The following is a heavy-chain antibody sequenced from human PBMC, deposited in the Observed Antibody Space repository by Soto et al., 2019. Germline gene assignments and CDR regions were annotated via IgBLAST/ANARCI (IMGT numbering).Heavy chain of an antibody. CDR3: ARLIVGAIYWFDP. D-gene: IGHD1-26*01. CDR1: GGSISSSSYY. CDR2: IYYSGST. J-gene: IGHJ5*02. V-gene: IGHV4-39*01. Sequence: PSETLSLTCTVSGGSISSSSYYWGWIRQPPGKGLEWIGSIYYSGSTYYNPSLKSRVTISVDTSKNQFSLKLSSVTAADTAVYYCARLIVGAIYWFDPWGQGTLVTVSS.